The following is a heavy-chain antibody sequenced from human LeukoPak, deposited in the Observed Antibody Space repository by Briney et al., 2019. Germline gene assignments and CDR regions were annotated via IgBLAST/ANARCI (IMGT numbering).Heavy chain of an antibody. D-gene: IGHD1-26*01. CDR2: IYYSGST. CDR1: GGSISSYY. CDR3: ARVWVGGGSYAFDI. J-gene: IGHJ3*02. Sequence: SETLSLTCTVSGGSISSYYWSWIRQPPGKGLEWIGYIYYSGSTNYNPSLKGRVTISVDTSKNQFSLKLSSVTAADTAVYYCARVWVGGGSYAFDIWGQGTMVTVSS. V-gene: IGHV4-59*01.